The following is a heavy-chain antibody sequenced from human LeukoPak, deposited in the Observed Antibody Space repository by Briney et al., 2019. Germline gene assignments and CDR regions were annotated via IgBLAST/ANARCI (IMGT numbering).Heavy chain of an antibody. CDR1: GYTFTNYG. V-gene: IGHV7-4-1*02. Sequence: ASVKVSCKASGYTFTNYGLNWVRQAPGQGLEWMGWINTNTGNPTYAQGFTGRFVFSLDTSVSTTYLQISSLKAEDTAVYFYARDLPYYYGSGSSHPYYFDYWGQGTLVTVSS. CDR2: INTNTGNP. CDR3: ARDLPYYYGSGSSHPYYFDY. D-gene: IGHD3-10*01. J-gene: IGHJ4*02.